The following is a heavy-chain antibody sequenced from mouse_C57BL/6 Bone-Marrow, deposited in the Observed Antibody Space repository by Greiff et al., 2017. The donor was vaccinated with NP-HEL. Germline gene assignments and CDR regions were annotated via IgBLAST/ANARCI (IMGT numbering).Heavy chain of an antibody. CDR3: TRSFGSSHWYFDV. Sequence: VKLEESGEGLVKPGGSLKLSCAASGFTFSSYAMSWVRQTPEKRLEWVAYISSGGDYIYYADTVKGRFTISRDNARNTLYLQMSSLKSEDTAMYYCTRSFGSSHWYFDVWGTGTTVTVSS. CDR1: GFTFSSYA. J-gene: IGHJ1*03. V-gene: IGHV5S21*01. CDR2: ISSGGDYI. D-gene: IGHD1-1*01.